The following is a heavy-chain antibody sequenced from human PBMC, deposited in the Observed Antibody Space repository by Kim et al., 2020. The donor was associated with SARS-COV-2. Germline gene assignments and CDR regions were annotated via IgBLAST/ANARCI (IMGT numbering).Heavy chain of an antibody. V-gene: IGHV3-30*18. J-gene: IGHJ6*02. CDR2: ISYDGSNK. CDR3: AKGEAPSYYYGSGSYSYYYGMDV. D-gene: IGHD3-10*01. CDR1: GFTFSSYG. Sequence: GGSLRLSCAASGFTFSSYGMHWVRQAPGKGLEWVAVISYDGSNKYYADSVKGRFTISRDNSKNTLYLQMNSLRAEDTAVYYCAKGEAPSYYYGSGSYSYYYGMDVWGQGTTVTVSS.